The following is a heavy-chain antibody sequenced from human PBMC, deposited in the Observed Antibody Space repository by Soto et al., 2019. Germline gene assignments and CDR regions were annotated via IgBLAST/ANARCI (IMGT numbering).Heavy chain of an antibody. CDR3: ARKPALLRRVVTWFDP. V-gene: IGHV3-48*01. CDR2: ISSSSTI. J-gene: IGHJ5*02. CDR1: GFTFSSYS. D-gene: IGHD1-26*01. Sequence: GGSLRLSCAASGFTFSSYSMNWVRQAPGKGLEWVSYISSSSTIYYADSVKGRFTISRDNAKNSLYLQMNSLRAEDTAVYYCARKPALLRRVVTWFDPWGQGTLVNVSS.